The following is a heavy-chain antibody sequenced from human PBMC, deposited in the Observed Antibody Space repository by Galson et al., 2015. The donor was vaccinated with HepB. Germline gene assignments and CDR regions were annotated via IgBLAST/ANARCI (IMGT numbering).Heavy chain of an antibody. Sequence: SVKVSCKASGGTFSSYTISWVRQAPGQGLEWMGRIIPILGIANYAQKFQGRVTITADKSTSTAYMELSSLRSEDTAVYYCARDRGGQGYFDYWGQGTLVTVSS. D-gene: IGHD3-10*01. V-gene: IGHV1-69*04. J-gene: IGHJ4*02. CDR3: ARDRGGQGYFDY. CDR2: IIPILGIA. CDR1: GGTFSSYT.